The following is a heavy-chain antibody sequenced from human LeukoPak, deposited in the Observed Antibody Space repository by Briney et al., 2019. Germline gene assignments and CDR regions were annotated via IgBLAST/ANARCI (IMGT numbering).Heavy chain of an antibody. V-gene: IGHV3-48*03. Sequence: GGSLRLSCAASGFTFSRYEMNWVRQAPGKGLEWVSYMSSLGSTIYYADSVKGRFTISRDNAQNSLYLQMKSLRAEDTAVYYCARDLIHDYGTSRGADAFDIWGQGTMVTVSS. CDR3: ARDLIHDYGTSRGADAFDI. J-gene: IGHJ3*02. CDR2: MSSLGSTI. D-gene: IGHD4/OR15-4a*01. CDR1: GFTFSRYE.